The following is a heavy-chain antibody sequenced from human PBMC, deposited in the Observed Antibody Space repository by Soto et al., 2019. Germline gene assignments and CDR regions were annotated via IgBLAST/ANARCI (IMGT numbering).Heavy chain of an antibody. CDR1: GFTFSSYW. V-gene: IGHV3-7*04. CDR3: ARAGFVLLWFGELFPHYFDY. CDR2: IKQDGSEK. J-gene: IGHJ4*02. Sequence: GGSLRLSCAASGFTFSSYWMSWVHQAPGKGLEWVANIKQDGSEKYYVDSVKGRFTISRDNAKNSLYLQMNSLRAEDTAVYYCARAGFVLLWFGELFPHYFDYWGQGTLVTVSS. D-gene: IGHD3-10*01.